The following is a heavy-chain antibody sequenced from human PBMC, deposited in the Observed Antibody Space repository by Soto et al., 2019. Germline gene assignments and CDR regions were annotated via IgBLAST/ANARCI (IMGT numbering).Heavy chain of an antibody. Sequence: KPSETLSLTCTVSGGSISSGGYYWSWIRQHPGKGLEWIGYIYYSGSTYYNPSLKSRVTISVDTSKNQFSLKLSSVTAADTAVYYCARRGLPYFDYWGQGTLVTGSS. CDR1: GGSISSGGYY. CDR3: ARRGLPYFDY. CDR2: IYYSGST. V-gene: IGHV4-31*03. D-gene: IGHD3-16*01. J-gene: IGHJ4*02.